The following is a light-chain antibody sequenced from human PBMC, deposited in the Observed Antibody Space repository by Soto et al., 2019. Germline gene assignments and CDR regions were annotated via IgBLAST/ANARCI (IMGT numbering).Light chain of an antibody. J-gene: IGLJ3*02. V-gene: IGLV2-14*01. CDR3: SSYTTTTWV. CDR1: TSDIGDNNY. CDR2: EVY. Sequence: QSALTQPASVSGSPGQSITISCTGTTSDIGDNNYVSWYQQHPDKAPQLIIYEVYNRPSGVSNRFSVSKSGNTASLTISGLQAEDEADYYCSSYTTTTWVFGGGTKLTVL.